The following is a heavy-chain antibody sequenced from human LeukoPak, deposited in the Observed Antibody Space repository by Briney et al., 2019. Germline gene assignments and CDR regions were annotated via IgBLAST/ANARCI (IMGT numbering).Heavy chain of an antibody. CDR3: VREILYCSGGSCYRGPFDN. CDR2: IYTSGST. CDR1: GGSISSYY. D-gene: IGHD2-15*01. Sequence: PSETLSLTCTVSGGSISSYYWSWIRQPPGKGLEWIGRIYTSGSTNYNPSLKSRVTISVDTSKNQFSLKLSSVTAADTAVYYCVREILYCSGGSCYRGPFDNWGQGTLVTVSA. V-gene: IGHV4-4*08. J-gene: IGHJ4*02.